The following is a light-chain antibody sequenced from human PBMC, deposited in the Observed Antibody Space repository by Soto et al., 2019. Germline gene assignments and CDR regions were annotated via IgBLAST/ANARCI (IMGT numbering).Light chain of an antibody. J-gene: IGLJ1*01. CDR3: SSYARSPAYV. Sequence: QSLLTRPSSLSGSPGQSITISCTGTNSDVGGYNYVSWYQLHPGKAPKLMVYEVSYRPSGVSSRFSGSKSANTASLNSSGLQAEDEADYYCSSYARSPAYVYGTGTKVSVL. V-gene: IGLV2-14*01. CDR1: NSDVGGYNY. CDR2: EVS.